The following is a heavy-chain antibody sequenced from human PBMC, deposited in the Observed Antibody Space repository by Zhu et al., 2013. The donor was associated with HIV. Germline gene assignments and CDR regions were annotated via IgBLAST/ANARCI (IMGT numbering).Heavy chain of an antibody. CDR3: AKNXDRLWVRGRAFDP. J-gene: IGHJ5*02. D-gene: IGHD3-10*01. Sequence: VQLVESGGGVVQPGRSLRLSCAASGFTFSSYGMHWVRQAPGKGLEWVAVISYDGSNKYYADSVKGRFTISRDNSKNTLYLQMNSLRAEDTAVYYCAKNXDRLWVRGRAFDPWGQGTLVTVSS. V-gene: IGHV3-30*18. CDR2: ISYDGSNK. CDR1: GFTFSSYG.